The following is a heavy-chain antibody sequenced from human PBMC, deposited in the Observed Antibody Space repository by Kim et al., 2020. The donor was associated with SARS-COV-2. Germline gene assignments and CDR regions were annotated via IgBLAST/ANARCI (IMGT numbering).Heavy chain of an antibody. CDR2: IQHDGGRT. J-gene: IGHJ4*02. CDR3: MREYDF. V-gene: IGHV3-74*01. CDR1: GFSFNFYW. Sequence: GGSLRLSCAASGFSFNFYWIHWVRQAPGKGLVWVSGIQHDGGRTTSADSVRGRFTISRDNAKNTVFLEMSSLRAEDTAVYYCMREYDFWGQGTLVTVSS.